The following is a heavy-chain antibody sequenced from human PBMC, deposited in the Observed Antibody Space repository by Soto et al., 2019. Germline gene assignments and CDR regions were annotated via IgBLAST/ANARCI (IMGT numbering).Heavy chain of an antibody. J-gene: IGHJ4*02. CDR2: INPNSGGT. CDR3: ARVGSSSSIYYFDY. V-gene: IGHV1-2*04. Sequence: ASVKVSCKDSGYTFTGNYMHWVRQAPGQGLEWMGWINPNSGGTNYAQKFQGWVTMTRDTSISTAYMELSRLRSDDTAVYYCARVGSSSSIYYFDYWGQGTLVTVSS. CDR1: GYTFTGNY. D-gene: IGHD6-6*01.